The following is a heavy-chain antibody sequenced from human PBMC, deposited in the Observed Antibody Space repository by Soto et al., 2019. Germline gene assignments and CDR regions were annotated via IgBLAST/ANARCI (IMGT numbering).Heavy chain of an antibody. V-gene: IGHV3-30*18. CDR3: AKDFAVGDPYYYYGMDV. CDR2: ISYDGSNK. Sequence: GGSLRLSCAASGFTFSSYGMHWVRQAPGKGLEWVAVISYDGSNKYYADSVKGRFTISRDNSKNTLYLQMNSLRAEDTAVYYCAKDFAVGDPYYYYGMDVWGQGTTVTVSS. J-gene: IGHJ6*02. D-gene: IGHD2-21*02. CDR1: GFTFSSYG.